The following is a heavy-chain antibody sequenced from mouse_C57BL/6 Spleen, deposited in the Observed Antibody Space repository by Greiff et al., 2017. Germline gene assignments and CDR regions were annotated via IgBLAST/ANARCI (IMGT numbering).Heavy chain of an antibody. CDR2: INPGGGYT. CDR3: ARLGGDLYDFDY. V-gene: IGHV1-63*01. D-gene: IGHD1-1*02. Sequence: QVQLQQPGAELVRPGTSVKLSCKASGYTFTNYWMGWAKQRPGHGLEWIGDINPGGGYTNYNEKFKGKATLTADKSSSTAYMQFSSLTSEDSAIYDCARLGGDLYDFDYWGQGTTLTVSS. J-gene: IGHJ2*01. CDR1: GYTFTNYW.